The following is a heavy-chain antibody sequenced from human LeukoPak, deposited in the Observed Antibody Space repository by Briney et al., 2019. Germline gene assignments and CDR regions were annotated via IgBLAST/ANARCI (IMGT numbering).Heavy chain of an antibody. D-gene: IGHD3-22*01. CDR2: ISAYNGNT. CDR3: ASAITYYYDSSGYYLLDY. CDR1: GYTFTSYG. Sequence: ASVKVFCKASGYTFTSYGISWVRQAPGQGLEWMGWISAYNGNTNYAQKLQGRVTMTTDTSTSTAYMELRSLRSDDTAVYYCASAITYYYDSSGYYLLDYWGQGTLVTVSS. V-gene: IGHV1-18*01. J-gene: IGHJ4*02.